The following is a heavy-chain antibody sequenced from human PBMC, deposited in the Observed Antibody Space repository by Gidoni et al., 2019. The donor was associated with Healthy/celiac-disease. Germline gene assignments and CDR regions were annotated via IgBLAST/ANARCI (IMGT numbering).Heavy chain of an antibody. J-gene: IGHJ2*01. CDR3: AKDRDSGGVTYWYFDL. CDR1: GFTFDDYA. V-gene: IGHV3-9*01. Sequence: ELQLVESGGGLVQPGRSLRLSCAASGFTFDDYAMHWVRQAPGKGLEWVSGISWNSGSIGYADSVKGRFTISRDNAENSLYLQMNSLRAEDTALYHCAKDRDSGGVTYWYFDLWGRGTLVTVSS. D-gene: IGHD6-19*01. CDR2: ISWNSGSI.